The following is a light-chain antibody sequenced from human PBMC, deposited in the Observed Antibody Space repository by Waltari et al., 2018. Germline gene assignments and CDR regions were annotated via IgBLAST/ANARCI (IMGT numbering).Light chain of an antibody. CDR1: SSAVGGYNS. CDR2: DVS. CDR3: SSYTNTNSWL. V-gene: IGLV2-14*01. Sequence: QSALTQPASVPGSPGQAITIPCTGTSSAVGGYNSVSWYQQHPGNAPNPMIYDVSKRPSGVSNRFSGSRSGNTASLTISGLQAEDESDYYCSSYTNTNSWLFGGGTKLTVL. J-gene: IGLJ3*02.